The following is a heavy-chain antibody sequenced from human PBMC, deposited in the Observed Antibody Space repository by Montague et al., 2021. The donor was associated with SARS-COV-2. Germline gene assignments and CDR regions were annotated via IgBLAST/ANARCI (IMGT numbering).Heavy chain of an antibody. CDR1: DFTFSSYE. D-gene: IGHD6-13*01. J-gene: IGHJ6*02. CDR3: ARESSSRHGMDV. V-gene: IGHV3-48*03. Sequence: SLRLSCAVSDFTFSSYEMNWVRQAPGKGLEWVSYISSGGRAIYYADSVKGRFTLSRDNAKNSLSLQINSLRAEDTAVYYCARESSSRHGMDVWGHGTTVTVSS. CDR2: ISSGGRAI.